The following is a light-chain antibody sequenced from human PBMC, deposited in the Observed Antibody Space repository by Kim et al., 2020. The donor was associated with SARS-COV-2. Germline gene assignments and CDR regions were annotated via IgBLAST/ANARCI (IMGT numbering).Light chain of an antibody. V-gene: IGKV3-11*01. CDR1: QSVSTN. CDR3: QQRTNWRVT. J-gene: IGKJ2*01. Sequence: SLSPGESATLSCRASQSVSTNLVWYQQKPGQAPRLLIYDASNRATGIPARFSGSGSGTDFTLTISSLEPEDFAVYYCQQRTNWRVTFGQGTKLEI. CDR2: DAS.